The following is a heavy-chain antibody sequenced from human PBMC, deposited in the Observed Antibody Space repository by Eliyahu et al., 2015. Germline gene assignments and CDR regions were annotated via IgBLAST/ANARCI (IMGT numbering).Heavy chain of an antibody. CDR1: GGXFSSYA. CDR2: IIPIFGTA. J-gene: IGHJ6*02. Sequence: QVQLVQSGAEVKKPGSSVKVXCKASGGXFSSYAISWVRQAPGQGLEWMGGIIPIFGTANYAQKFQGRVTITADKSTSTAYMELSSLXSEDTAVYYCASPVEYSSSAGSPDGMDVWGQGTTVTVSS. V-gene: IGHV1-69*06. D-gene: IGHD6-6*01. CDR3: ASPVEYSSSAGSPDGMDV.